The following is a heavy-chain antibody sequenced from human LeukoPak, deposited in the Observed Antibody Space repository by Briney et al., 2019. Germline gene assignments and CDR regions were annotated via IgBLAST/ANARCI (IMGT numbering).Heavy chain of an antibody. D-gene: IGHD1-26*01. J-gene: IGHJ4*02. CDR2: INHSGST. Sequence: PSEALSPPCAVLGGSFRGYYWSWIRPPPGKGLEWIGEINHSGSTNYNPSLKSRVTISVDTSKNQFSLKLSSVTAADTAVYYCARGLRVGANDYWGQGTLVTVSS. V-gene: IGHV4-34*01. CDR3: ARGLRVGANDY. CDR1: GGSFRGYY.